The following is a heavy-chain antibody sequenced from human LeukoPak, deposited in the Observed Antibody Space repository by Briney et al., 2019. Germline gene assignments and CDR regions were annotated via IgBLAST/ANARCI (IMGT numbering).Heavy chain of an antibody. J-gene: IGHJ4*02. V-gene: IGHV4-59*01. D-gene: IGHD6-13*01. Sequence: PSETLSLTCTVSGGSISNYYWSWIRQPPGKGLEWIGYIYYSGSTNYNPSLKSRVTISVDTSKNQFSLKLTSVTAADTAVYYCARVGRGAAAGFDYWGLGTLVTVSP. CDR3: ARVGRGAAAGFDY. CDR1: GGSISNYY. CDR2: IYYSGST.